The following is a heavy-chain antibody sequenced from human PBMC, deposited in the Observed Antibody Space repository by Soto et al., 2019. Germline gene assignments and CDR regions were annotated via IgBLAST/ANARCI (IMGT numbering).Heavy chain of an antibody. V-gene: IGHV3-23*01. CDR3: ARDMSGGTYNYYYGMDV. D-gene: IGHD1-26*01. CDR2: ISGTGSPT. CDR1: GFTFSSYA. Sequence: ASGFTFSSYAMTWVRQSPGRGLEWVSAISGTGSPTYYADSVMGRFTISRDNSKNTLYLQMTSLRADDTAVYYCARDMSGGTYNYYYGMDVWGQGTPVTVSS. J-gene: IGHJ6*02.